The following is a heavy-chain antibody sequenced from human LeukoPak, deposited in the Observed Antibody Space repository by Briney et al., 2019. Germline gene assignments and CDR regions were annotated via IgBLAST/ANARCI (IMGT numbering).Heavy chain of an antibody. Sequence: GASVKVSCKASGYVFTRYGISWVRQAPGQGLEWMGWISPYSGNTNYAQMLQGRVTMTTDTSTSTAYMELRSLTSDDTAVYYCARVLIVAVPAANAFDIWGQGAMVTVSS. CDR3: ARVLIVAVPAANAFDI. CDR1: GYVFTRYG. D-gene: IGHD2-2*01. J-gene: IGHJ3*02. CDR2: ISPYSGNT. V-gene: IGHV1-18*01.